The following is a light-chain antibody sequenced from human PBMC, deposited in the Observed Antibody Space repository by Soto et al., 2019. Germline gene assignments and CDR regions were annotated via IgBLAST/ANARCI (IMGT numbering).Light chain of an antibody. J-gene: IGKJ2*01. V-gene: IGKV3-15*01. CDR2: GAS. CDR1: QSVGSN. CDR3: QQYNNWPPYT. Sequence: EIVMTQSPATLSVSPGERATLSCRASQSVGSNLAWFQQKPGQAPRLLIYGASDRATGIPARFSGSGSGTEFTLTISSLQSEDFAVYYCQQYNNWPPYTWGQGTKLEIK.